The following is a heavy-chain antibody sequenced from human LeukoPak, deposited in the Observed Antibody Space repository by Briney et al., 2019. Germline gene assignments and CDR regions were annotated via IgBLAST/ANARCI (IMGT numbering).Heavy chain of an antibody. D-gene: IGHD2-21*02. CDR3: ARWAYCGGDCYSISLRFDP. CDR2: INPNTGVT. J-gene: IGHJ5*02. CDR1: GYTFSGHY. V-gene: IGHV1-2*06. Sequence: ASVKVSCKASGYTFSGHYLHWVRQAPGQGLEWMGRINPNTGVTQYTENFQGRVTMTEDTSISTAYMGLSRLRSDDTAVYYCARWAYCGGDCYSISLRFDPWGQGTLVTVSS.